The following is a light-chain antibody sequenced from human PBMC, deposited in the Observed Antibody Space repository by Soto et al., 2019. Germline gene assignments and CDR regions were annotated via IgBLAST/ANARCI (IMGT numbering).Light chain of an antibody. V-gene: IGKV1-5*01. CDR1: QSISSW. CDR3: QQYNSYSPLT. J-gene: IGKJ4*01. CDR2: DAS. Sequence: DIQMTHFPSTLSASVVDLVTITWPSSQSISSWLAWYQKKPGKAPKLLIYDASSLESGVPSRFSGSGSGTEFTLTISRLQPDDFANYYCQQYNSYSPLTFGGGNKVDIK.